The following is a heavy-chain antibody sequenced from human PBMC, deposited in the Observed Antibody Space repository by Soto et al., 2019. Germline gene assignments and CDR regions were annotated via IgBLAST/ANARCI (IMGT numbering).Heavy chain of an antibody. D-gene: IGHD6-13*01. CDR1: GGTFSSYA. J-gene: IGHJ6*02. CDR3: ARHSSSWYALDYYYYGMDV. CDR2: IIPIFGTA. V-gene: IGHV1-69*13. Sequence: ASVKVSCKASGGTFSSYAISWVRQAPGQGLEWMGGIIPIFGTANYAQKFQGRVTITADESTSTAYMELSSLRSEDTAVYYCARHSSSWYALDYYYYGMDVWGQGTTVTVSS.